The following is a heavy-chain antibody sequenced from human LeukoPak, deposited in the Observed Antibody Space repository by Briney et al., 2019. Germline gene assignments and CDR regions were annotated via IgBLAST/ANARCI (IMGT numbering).Heavy chain of an antibody. CDR1: GGSISSYY. CDR3: AGVRPFNEFFDY. J-gene: IGHJ4*02. Sequence: SETLSLTCTVSGGSISSYYWSWIRQPPGKGLEWIGYIYYSGSTNYNPSLKSRVTISVDTSKNQFSLKLSSVTAADTAVYYCAGVRPFNEFFDYWGQGTLVTVSS. D-gene: IGHD1-1*01. CDR2: IYYSGST. V-gene: IGHV4-59*01.